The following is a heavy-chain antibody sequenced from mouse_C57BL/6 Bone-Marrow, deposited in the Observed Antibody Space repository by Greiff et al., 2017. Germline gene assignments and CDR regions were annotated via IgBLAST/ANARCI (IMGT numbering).Heavy chain of an antibody. CDR2: IDPETGGT. CDR1: GYTFTDYE. Sequence: QVQLQQSGAELVRPGASVTLSCKASGYTFTDYEMHWVKQTPVHGLEWIGAIDPETGGTAYNQKFKGKAILTADKSSSTAYMELRSLTSEDSAVYYCTREDYYGSSPHWYFDVWGTGTTVTVSS. CDR3: TREDYYGSSPHWYFDV. V-gene: IGHV1-15*01. J-gene: IGHJ1*03. D-gene: IGHD1-1*01.